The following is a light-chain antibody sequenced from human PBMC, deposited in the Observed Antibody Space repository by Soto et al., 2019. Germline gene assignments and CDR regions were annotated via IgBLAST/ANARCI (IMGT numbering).Light chain of an antibody. V-gene: IGKV3-20*01. J-gene: IGKJ5*01. CDR3: QQYNSSPSIT. Sequence: EIVLTQSPGTLSLSPGERATLSCRASQSVSSSFSAWYQQKPGQAPRLLIYDASSRATGIPDRFSGSGSGTDFTLTISSLEPEDFAVYYCQQYNSSPSITFGQGTRLEIK. CDR1: QSVSSSF. CDR2: DAS.